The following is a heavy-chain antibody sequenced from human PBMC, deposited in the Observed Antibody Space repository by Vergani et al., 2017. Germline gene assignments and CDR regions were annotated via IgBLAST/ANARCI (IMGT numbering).Heavy chain of an antibody. CDR1: GGTFSSNS. CDR3: ARRRLSSSSPWFDP. Sequence: QGQLAQSGAEVKKPGSSVKVSCKASGGTFSSNSISWVRQAPGQGLEWMGRIIPIFGTTSYAQKFQGRVTILADESTSTAYMELSSLRSEDTAVYYCARRRLSSSSPWFDPWGQGTLVTVSS. V-gene: IGHV1-69*13. D-gene: IGHD6-6*01. J-gene: IGHJ5*02. CDR2: IIPIFGTT.